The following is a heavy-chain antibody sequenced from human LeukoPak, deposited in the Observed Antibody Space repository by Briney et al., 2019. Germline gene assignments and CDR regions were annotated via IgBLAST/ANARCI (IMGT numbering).Heavy chain of an antibody. CDR2: ISGTGGST. CDR1: GFTFANYA. D-gene: IGHD2-21*02. Sequence: GGSLRLSCVASGFTFANYAMTWVRQPPGKGLEWVSTISGTGGSTYYADSVRGRFTISRDNSKNTLYLQMNSLRAEDTAVYYCAKAWVVTYLGGVDYWGQGTLVTVSS. V-gene: IGHV3-23*01. CDR3: AKAWVVTYLGGVDY. J-gene: IGHJ4*02.